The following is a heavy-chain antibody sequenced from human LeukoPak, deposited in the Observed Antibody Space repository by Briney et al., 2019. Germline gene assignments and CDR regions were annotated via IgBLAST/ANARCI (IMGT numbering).Heavy chain of an antibody. Sequence: SVKVSCKASGGTFSSYTISWVRQAPGQGLEWMGRIIPILGIANCAQKFQGRVTITADKSTSTAYMELSSLRSEDTAVYYCARDHRAYYDFWSGDYYFDYWGQGTLVTVSS. CDR1: GGTFSSYT. CDR3: ARDHRAYYDFWSGDYYFDY. D-gene: IGHD3-3*01. CDR2: IIPILGIA. J-gene: IGHJ4*02. V-gene: IGHV1-69*04.